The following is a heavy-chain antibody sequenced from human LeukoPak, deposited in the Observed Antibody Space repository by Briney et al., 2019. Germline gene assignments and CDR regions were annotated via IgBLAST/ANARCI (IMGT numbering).Heavy chain of an antibody. CDR2: INHSGST. CDR1: GGSISSGGYS. Sequence: SQTLSLTCAVSGGSISSGGYSWSWIRQPPGKGLEWIGEINHSGSTNYNPSLKSRVTISVDTSKNQFSLKLSSVTAADTAVYYCARSKVWFGSETTHHYYGMDVWGQGTTVTVSS. J-gene: IGHJ6*02. CDR3: ARSKVWFGSETTHHYYGMDV. V-gene: IGHV4-30-2*01. D-gene: IGHD3-10*01.